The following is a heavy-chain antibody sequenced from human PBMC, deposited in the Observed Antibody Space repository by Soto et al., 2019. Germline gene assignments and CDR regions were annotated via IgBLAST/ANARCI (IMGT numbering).Heavy chain of an antibody. D-gene: IGHD3-10*01. CDR2: ISDTGTIA. CDR1: EFTFSDHY. Sequence: QVQLVESGGGLVNPGGSLRLSCVASEFTFSDHYMSWIRQTPGKGLEWVAYISDTGTIAYYADSVKGRFTISRDNAKSSRSLQMTSLGAEDTAIYYCARGGGPFFYGSGSYYIFSRWGQGTLVTVSS. V-gene: IGHV3-11*01. J-gene: IGHJ4*02. CDR3: ARGGGPFFYGSGSYYIFSR.